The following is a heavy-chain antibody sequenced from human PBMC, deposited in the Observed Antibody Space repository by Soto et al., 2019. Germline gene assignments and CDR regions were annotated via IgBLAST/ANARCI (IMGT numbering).Heavy chain of an antibody. J-gene: IGHJ5*02. CDR2: ISDSGGST. CDR1: GFTFSTYA. Sequence: PGGSLRLSCAASGFTFSTYAMSWVRQAPGKGLEWVSAISDSGGSTYYADSVKGRFTISRDNSKNTLYLQMSSLRAEDTALYYCAKDSSFYDSGNNWFDPWGQGTLVTVSS. CDR3: AKDSSFYDSGNNWFDP. V-gene: IGHV3-23*01. D-gene: IGHD3-10*01.